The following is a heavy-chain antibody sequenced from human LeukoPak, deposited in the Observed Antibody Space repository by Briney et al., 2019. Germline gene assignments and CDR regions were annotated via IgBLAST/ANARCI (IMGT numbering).Heavy chain of an antibody. CDR3: AKGRDGSGSSYYYYGMDV. CDR2: IGGST. Sequence: GGSLRLSCAASGFTFSSFAMNWVRQAPGKGLEWVSAIGGSTYYADSVKGRFTISRDNSKNTLFLQMNSLRADDTAVYYCAKGRDGSGSSYYYYGMDVWGQGTTVTVSS. V-gene: IGHV3-23*01. CDR1: GFTFSSFA. D-gene: IGHD3-10*01. J-gene: IGHJ6*02.